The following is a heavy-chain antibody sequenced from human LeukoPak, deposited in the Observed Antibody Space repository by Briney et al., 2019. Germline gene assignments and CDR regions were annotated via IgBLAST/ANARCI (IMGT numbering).Heavy chain of an antibody. CDR3: ARERLYYGSGLNWFDP. V-gene: IGHV4-30-2*01. CDR2: IYHSGST. J-gene: IGHJ5*02. D-gene: IGHD3-10*01. Sequence: SQTLSLTCAVSGGSISSGGYSWSWIRQPPGKGLEWIGYIYHSGSTYYNPSLKSRVTISVDRSKNQFSLKLSSVTAADTAVYYCARERLYYGSGLNWFDPWGQGTLDTVSS. CDR1: GGSISSGGYS.